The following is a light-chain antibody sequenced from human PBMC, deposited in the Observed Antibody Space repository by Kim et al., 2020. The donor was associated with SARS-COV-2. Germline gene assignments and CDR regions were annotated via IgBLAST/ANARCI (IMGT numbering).Light chain of an antibody. V-gene: IGLV3-19*01. J-gene: IGLJ2*01. Sequence: SSELTQDPAVSVALGQTVRITCQGDSLRSYYASWYQQKPGQAPVLVIYGKNNRPSGIPDRFSGSSSGNTASLTITGAQAEDEANYYCNSPNSSGNHLVLCGGTQLTVL. CDR2: GKN. CDR1: SLRSYY. CDR3: NSPNSSGNHLV.